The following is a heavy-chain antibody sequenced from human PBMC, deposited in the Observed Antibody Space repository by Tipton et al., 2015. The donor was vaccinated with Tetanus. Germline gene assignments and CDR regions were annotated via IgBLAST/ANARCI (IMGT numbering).Heavy chain of an antibody. D-gene: IGHD6-19*01. Sequence: QLVQSGGEVKRPGASVKVSCKTSGYTFISYGISWVRQAPGQGLEWMGWISGYSGDTNYAQRLQGRVTMTTDTSTNTAYLELRSLRSDDTAVYFCARLVKQWLVPEDYWGQGTLVTVS. CDR2: ISGYSGDT. J-gene: IGHJ4*02. CDR3: ARLVKQWLVPEDY. V-gene: IGHV1-18*01. CDR1: GYTFISYG.